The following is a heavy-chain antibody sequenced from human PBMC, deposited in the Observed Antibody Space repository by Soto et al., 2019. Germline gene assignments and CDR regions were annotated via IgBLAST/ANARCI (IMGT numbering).Heavy chain of an antibody. Sequence: QVQLVESGGGVVQPGRSLRLSCAASGFTFSSYGMHWVRQAPGKGLEWVAVIWYDGSNKYYADSVKGRFTISRDNSKNTLYLQMNSLRAEDTAVYYCARGLKYYDIFTGYYYYYYGMDVWGQGTTVTVSS. V-gene: IGHV3-33*01. CDR3: ARGLKYYDIFTGYYYYYYGMDV. CDR2: IWYDGSNK. J-gene: IGHJ6*02. CDR1: GFTFSSYG. D-gene: IGHD3-9*01.